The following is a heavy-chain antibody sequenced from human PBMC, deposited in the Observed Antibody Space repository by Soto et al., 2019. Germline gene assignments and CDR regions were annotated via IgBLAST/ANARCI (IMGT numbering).Heavy chain of an antibody. V-gene: IGHV3-49*04. J-gene: IGHJ3*02. D-gene: IGHD1-26*01. Sequence: SLRLSCTASGFTAGDNCMGWVRQAPGKGLGWVGFIRSKAYGGKTDYAESVKGRVTISRDDFKSIAYLQMNSLKTEDTAVYYCARVGATDGDAVDIWGQGTMVTVSS. CDR3: ARVGATDGDAVDI. CDR2: IRSKAYGGKT. CDR1: GFTAGDNC.